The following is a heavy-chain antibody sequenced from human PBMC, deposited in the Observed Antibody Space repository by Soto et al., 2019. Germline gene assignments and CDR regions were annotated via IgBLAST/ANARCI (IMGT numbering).Heavy chain of an antibody. V-gene: IGHV3-30-3*01. D-gene: IGHD6-19*01. CDR2: ISYDGSNK. CDR3: ARDHLAVAGTDY. J-gene: IGHJ4*02. CDR1: GFTFSSYA. Sequence: GGSLRLSCAASGFTFSSYAMHWVRQAPGKGLEWVAVISYDGSNKYYADSVKGRFTISRDNSKTTLYLQMNSLRAEDTAVYYCARDHLAVAGTDYWGQGTLVTVSS.